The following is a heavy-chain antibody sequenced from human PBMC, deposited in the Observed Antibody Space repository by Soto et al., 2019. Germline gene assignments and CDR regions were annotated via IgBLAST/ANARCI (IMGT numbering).Heavy chain of an antibody. J-gene: IGHJ4*02. CDR3: ARAGGGSNYYDRHFDY. CDR1: GGTFSSYA. V-gene: IGHV1-69*06. Sequence: SVKVSCKASGGTFSSYAISWVRQAPGQGLEWMGGIIPIFGTANYAQKFQGRVTITADKSTSTAYMELSSLRSEDTAVYYCARAGGGSNYYDRHFDYWGQGTLVTVSS. D-gene: IGHD3-22*01. CDR2: IIPIFGTA.